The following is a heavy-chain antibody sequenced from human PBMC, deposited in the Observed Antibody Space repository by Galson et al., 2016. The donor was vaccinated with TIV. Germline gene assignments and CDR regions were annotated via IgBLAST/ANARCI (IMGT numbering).Heavy chain of an antibody. V-gene: IGHV3-21*01. J-gene: IGHJ3*02. D-gene: IGHD1-7*01. Sequence: SLRLSCAVSGFPFSSYSMNWVRQAPGKGLEWVSSISSTSNYRYYADSVKGRFTISRDNAEDSLYLQINSLRVEDTALYYCARRGNYFSDAFDTWGQGTMVTVSS. CDR2: ISSTSNYR. CDR3: ARRGNYFSDAFDT. CDR1: GFPFSSYS.